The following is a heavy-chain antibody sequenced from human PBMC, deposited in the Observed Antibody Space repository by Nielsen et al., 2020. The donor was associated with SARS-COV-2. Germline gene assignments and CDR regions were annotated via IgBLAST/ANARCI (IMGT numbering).Heavy chain of an antibody. Sequence: GESLKISCAASGFTFSSYGMHWVRQAPGKGLEWVAVISYDESNKYYADSVKDRFTISRDNSKNTLYLQMNSLRAEDTAVYYCAKVIPRGGCSSTSCRRDYYYYYGMDVWGQGTTVTVSS. CDR2: ISYDESNK. V-gene: IGHV3-30*18. D-gene: IGHD2-2*01. J-gene: IGHJ6*02. CDR3: AKVIPRGGCSSTSCRRDYYYYYGMDV. CDR1: GFTFSSYG.